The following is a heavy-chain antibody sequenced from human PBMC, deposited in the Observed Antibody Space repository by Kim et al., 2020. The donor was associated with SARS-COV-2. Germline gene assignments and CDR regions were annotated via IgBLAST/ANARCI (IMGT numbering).Heavy chain of an antibody. CDR3: ARLWGYGSGSPIFDY. J-gene: IGHJ4*02. V-gene: IGHV5-51*01. D-gene: IGHD3-10*01. Sequence: PSFQGQVTISADKSISTAYLQWSSLKASDTAMYYCARLWGYGSGSPIFDYWGQGTLVTVSS.